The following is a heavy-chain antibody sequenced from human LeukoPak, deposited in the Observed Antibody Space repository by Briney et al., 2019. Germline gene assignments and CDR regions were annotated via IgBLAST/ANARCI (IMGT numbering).Heavy chain of an antibody. Sequence: SETLSLTCTVSGGSISSYYWSWIRQPPGKGLEWIAYIYTNGSTNYSPSLKSRVTISVDTSKNQFSLELSSVTAADTAIYYCARLDRYYYFYMDVWGKGTTVTVSS. J-gene: IGHJ6*03. V-gene: IGHV4-4*09. CDR3: ARLDRYYYFYMDV. CDR1: GGSISSYY. CDR2: IYTNGST. D-gene: IGHD3-9*01.